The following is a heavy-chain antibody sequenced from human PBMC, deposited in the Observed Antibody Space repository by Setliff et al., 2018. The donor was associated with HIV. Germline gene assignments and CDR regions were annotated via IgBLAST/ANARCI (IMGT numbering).Heavy chain of an antibody. CDR1: GFSFSDYF. D-gene: IGHD3-10*01. CDR3: ARWSGRTGGV. CDR2: ISGSGGVI. Sequence: GGSLRLSCAVSGFSFSDYFMTWIRQAPGKGLEWVSYISGSGGVIAYLDSVKGRFTISRDNAKNSLYLQMSNLRVDDTAVYYCARWSGRTGGVWGQGTLVTVSS. V-gene: IGHV3-11*01. J-gene: IGHJ4*02.